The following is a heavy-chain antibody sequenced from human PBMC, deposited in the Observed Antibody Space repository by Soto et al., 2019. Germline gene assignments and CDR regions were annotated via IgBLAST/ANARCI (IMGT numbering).Heavy chain of an antibody. Sequence: QAQLQQWGAGLLKPSETLSLTCAVYGGSFSGYYWSWIRQPPGKGLEWIVEINDSGSTNYNPSLKSRVTLSVDPSKDQFSLKLSSVNAADMAVYYCARGGAVSTYSRYWDSGWYFDLWGRGTLVTVS. J-gene: IGHJ2*01. CDR2: INDSGST. V-gene: IGHV4-34*01. D-gene: IGHD6-13*01. CDR1: GGSFSGYY. CDR3: ARGGAVSTYSRYWDSGWYFDL.